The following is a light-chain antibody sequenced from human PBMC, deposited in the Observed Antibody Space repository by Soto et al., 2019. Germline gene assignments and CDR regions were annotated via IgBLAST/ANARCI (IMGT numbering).Light chain of an antibody. CDR3: QQYYSWPGT. Sequence: EIVMTQSPATLSVSPGERATLSCRASQSVGINLAWYQQKPGQAPRLLIYGASTRSTGIPARFSGSGSETQFILTISSLQSEDFAVYYCQQYYSWPGTFGQGTKVEIK. CDR2: GAS. V-gene: IGKV3-15*01. CDR1: QSVGIN. J-gene: IGKJ1*01.